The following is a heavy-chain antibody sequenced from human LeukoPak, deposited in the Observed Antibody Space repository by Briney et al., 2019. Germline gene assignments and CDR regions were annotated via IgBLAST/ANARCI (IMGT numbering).Heavy chain of an antibody. V-gene: IGHV3-74*01. D-gene: IGHD6-19*01. CDR3: ATKQWLAPPPDS. J-gene: IGHJ4*02. Sequence: GGSLRLSCAASGFTFSKYRMLWVRQAPGKGLESVSRINTDGTVTTYADSVMGRFTVSRDNADNTMFLQMNSVRDEDTAVYYCATKQWLAPPPDSWGQGTPVTVSS. CDR2: INTDGTVT. CDR1: GFTFSKYR.